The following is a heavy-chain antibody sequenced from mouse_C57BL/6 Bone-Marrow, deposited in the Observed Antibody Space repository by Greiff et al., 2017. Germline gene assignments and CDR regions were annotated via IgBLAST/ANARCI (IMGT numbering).Heavy chain of an antibody. Sequence: VHLQQSGAELVRPGASVTLSCKASGYTFTDYEMHWVKQTPVHGLEWIGAIDPETGGTAYNQKFKGKAILTADKSSSTAYMELRSLTSEDSAVYYCTRWRLRRRGYYAMDYWGQGTSVTVSS. V-gene: IGHV1-15*01. CDR2: IDPETGGT. J-gene: IGHJ4*01. CDR3: TRWRLRRRGYYAMDY. D-gene: IGHD2-4*01. CDR1: GYTFTDYE.